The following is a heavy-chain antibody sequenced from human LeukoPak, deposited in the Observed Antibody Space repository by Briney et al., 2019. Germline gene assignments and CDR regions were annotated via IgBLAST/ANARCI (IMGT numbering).Heavy chain of an antibody. CDR3: ASGITGTTGYFDY. D-gene: IGHD1-7*01. V-gene: IGHV1-2*06. CDR1: GYTFTGYY. Sequence: ASVKVSCKASGYTFTGYYMHWVRQAPGQGLEWMGRINPNSGGTNYAQKFQGRVTMTRDTSIRTAYMELSRLRSDDTAVYYCASGITGTTGYFDYWGQGTLVTVSS. CDR2: INPNSGGT. J-gene: IGHJ4*02.